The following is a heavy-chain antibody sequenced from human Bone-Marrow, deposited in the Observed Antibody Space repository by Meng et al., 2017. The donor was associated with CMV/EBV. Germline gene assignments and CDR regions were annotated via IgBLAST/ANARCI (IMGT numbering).Heavy chain of an antibody. CDR3: ARSLELPTNYYYYYGMDG. CDR2: IKSKVYGGTA. Sequence: GGSLRLSCTISGFTFGDYAINWVRQAPGKGLEWVAFIKSKVYGGTAEYAASVKGRFTISRDDSKSIAYLQMGSLKTEDTAVYYCARSLELPTNYYYYYGMDGWGQGTTVTVSS. D-gene: IGHD1-7*01. CDR1: GFTFGDYA. V-gene: IGHV3-49*04. J-gene: IGHJ6*02.